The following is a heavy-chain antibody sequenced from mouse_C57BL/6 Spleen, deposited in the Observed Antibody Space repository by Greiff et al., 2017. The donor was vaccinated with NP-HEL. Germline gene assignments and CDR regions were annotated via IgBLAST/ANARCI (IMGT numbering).Heavy chain of an antibody. J-gene: IGHJ2*01. CDR1: GYTFTSYW. CDR2: IDPSDSYT. CDR3: ARRRVSWDYFDY. V-gene: IGHV1-50*01. Sequence: QVHVKQPGAELVKPGASVKLSCKASGYTFTSYWMQWVKQRPGQGLEWIGEIDPSDSYTNYNQKFKGKATLTVDTSSSTAYMQLSSLTSEDSAVYYCARRRVSWDYFDYWGQGATLTVSS. D-gene: IGHD1-1*01.